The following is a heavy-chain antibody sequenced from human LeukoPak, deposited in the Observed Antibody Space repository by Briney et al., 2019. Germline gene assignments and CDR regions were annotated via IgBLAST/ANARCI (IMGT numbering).Heavy chain of an antibody. V-gene: IGHV1-46*01. CDR2: INPSGGGT. CDR1: GFSFTSYY. D-gene: IGHD2-8*02. CDR3: AKEARIGNTGGSLDY. J-gene: IGHJ4*02. Sequence: SVKVSCKASGFSFTSYYMHWVRQAPGQGLEWMGIINPSGGGTNYAQNFQGRVTMTRDTSTSTVYVELSSLRSEDTAVYYCAKEARIGNTGGSLDYWGQGTLVTVSS.